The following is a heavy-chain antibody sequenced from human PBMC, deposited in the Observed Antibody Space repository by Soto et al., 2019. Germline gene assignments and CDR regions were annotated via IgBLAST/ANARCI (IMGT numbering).Heavy chain of an antibody. D-gene: IGHD2-21*01. CDR3: ARDLRPYIPYSSYGMDV. V-gene: IGHV3-33*01. Sequence: GGSLRLSCAASGFIFNSYGMHWVRQAPGKGLEWVAGIWYDGSNKYYADSVKGRFTTSRDNSKNTLHLQMNSLRAEDTAVYYCARDLRPYIPYSSYGMDVWGQGTTVTVSS. CDR2: IWYDGSNK. CDR1: GFIFNSYG. J-gene: IGHJ6*02.